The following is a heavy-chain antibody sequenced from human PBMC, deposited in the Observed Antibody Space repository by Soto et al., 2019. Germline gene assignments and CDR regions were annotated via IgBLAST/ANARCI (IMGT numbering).Heavy chain of an antibody. CDR1: GGSISSGGYY. Sequence: SETLSLTCTVSGGSISSGGYYWSWIRQHPGKGLEWIGYIYYSGSTYYNPSLKSRVTISVDTSKNQFSLNLSSVTAADTAVYYCARERITGTTFKTKYFDYWGQGTLVTVSS. D-gene: IGHD1-20*01. CDR3: ARERITGTTFKTKYFDY. CDR2: IYYSGST. V-gene: IGHV4-31*03. J-gene: IGHJ4*02.